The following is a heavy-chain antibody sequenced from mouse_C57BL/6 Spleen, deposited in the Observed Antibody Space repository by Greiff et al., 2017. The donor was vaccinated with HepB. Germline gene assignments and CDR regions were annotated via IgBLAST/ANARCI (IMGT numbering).Heavy chain of an antibody. J-gene: IGHJ3*01. V-gene: IGHV1-50*01. CDR3: ATTVEGRFAY. CDR2: IDPSDSYT. D-gene: IGHD1-1*01. CDR1: GYTFTSYW. Sequence: QVQLQQPGAELVKPGASVKLSCKASGYTFTSYWMQSVKQRPGQGLEWIGEIDPSDSYTNYNQKFKGKATLTVDTSSSTAYMQLSSLTSEDSAVYYCATTVEGRFAYWGQGTLVTVSA.